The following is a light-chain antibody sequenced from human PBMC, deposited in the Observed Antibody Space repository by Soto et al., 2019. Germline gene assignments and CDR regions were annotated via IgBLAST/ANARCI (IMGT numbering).Light chain of an antibody. CDR3: SSYTSSTVYI. CDR1: SSDVGGYSY. Sequence: QSVLTQPASVSGSPGQSMTISCTGTSSDVGGYSYVSWYQQHPGDAPKLMIYHVTNRPSGVSDRFSGSKSGNTASLTISGLQAEGEADYYCSSYTSSTVYIFGTGTKVTVL. J-gene: IGLJ1*01. V-gene: IGLV2-14*03. CDR2: HVT.